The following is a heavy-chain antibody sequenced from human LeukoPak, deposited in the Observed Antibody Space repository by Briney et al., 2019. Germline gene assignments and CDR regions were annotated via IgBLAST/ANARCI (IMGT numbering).Heavy chain of an antibody. CDR3: ARDRTERWLQSDGFDI. J-gene: IGHJ3*02. Sequence: ASVKVSCTASGYTFTTYDINWVRQATGQGLEWMGWMNPNTGKTGYAQKFQGRVTMTRNASIRAAYMELSSLRSADTALYYCARDRTERWLQSDGFDIWGQGTMVTVSS. D-gene: IGHD5-24*01. CDR2: MNPNTGKT. CDR1: GYTFTTYD. V-gene: IGHV1-8*01.